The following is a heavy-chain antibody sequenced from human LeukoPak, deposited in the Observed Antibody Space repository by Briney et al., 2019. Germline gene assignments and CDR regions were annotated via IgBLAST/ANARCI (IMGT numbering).Heavy chain of an antibody. J-gene: IGHJ4*02. D-gene: IGHD7-27*01. Sequence: GGSLRLSCSASGFTFSKYAMHWVRQAPGKGLEFVSGINDDWGTTDYADSVKGRFTISRDNAKNSLYLQMNSLRAEDTAVYYCARDLGNWGWNDFWGQGTLVTVSS. V-gene: IGHV3-64*04. CDR3: ARDLGNWGWNDF. CDR1: GFTFSKYA. CDR2: INDDWGTT.